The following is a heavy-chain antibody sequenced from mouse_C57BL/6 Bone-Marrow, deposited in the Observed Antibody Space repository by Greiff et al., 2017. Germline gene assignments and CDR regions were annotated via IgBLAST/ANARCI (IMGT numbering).Heavy chain of an antibody. CDR1: GFTFSDYY. J-gene: IGHJ2*01. V-gene: IGHV5-16*01. CDR3: ARGGLLNYFDY. D-gene: IGHD2-1*01. Sequence: EVHLVESEGGLVQPGSSMKLSCTASGFTFSDYYMAWVRQVPEKGLEWVANINYDGSSTYYLDSLKSRFIISRDNAKNILYLQMSSLKSEDTATYYCARGGLLNYFDYWGQGTTLTVSS. CDR2: INYDGSST.